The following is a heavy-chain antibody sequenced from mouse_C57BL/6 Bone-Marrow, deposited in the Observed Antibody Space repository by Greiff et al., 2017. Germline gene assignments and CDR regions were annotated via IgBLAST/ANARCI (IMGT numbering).Heavy chain of an antibody. CDR2: IDPENGDT. CDR1: GFNIKDDY. CDR3: TTPGPFAY. Sequence: EVKVVESGAELVRPGASVKLSCTASGFNIKDDYMHWVKQRPEQGLEWIGWIDPENGDTEYASKFQGKATITADTSSNTAYLQLSSLTSEDTAVYYCTTPGPFAYWGQGTLVTVSA. V-gene: IGHV14-4*01. J-gene: IGHJ3*01.